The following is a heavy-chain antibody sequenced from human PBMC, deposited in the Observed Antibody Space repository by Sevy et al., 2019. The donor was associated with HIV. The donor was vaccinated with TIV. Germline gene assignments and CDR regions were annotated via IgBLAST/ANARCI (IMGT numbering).Heavy chain of an antibody. CDR2: ISDSGIDK. V-gene: IGHV3-21*01. J-gene: IGHJ4*02. CDR3: ARPSSGWTAGDY. CDR1: GFTFSLYA. D-gene: IGHD6-19*01. Sequence: GGSLRLSCAASGFTFSLYAMNWVRQAPGKGLEWVTSISDSGIDKYYTDSMKGQFTISRDNAKNSLYLQMNSLRVEDTAVYYCARPSSGWTAGDYWGQGALVTVSS.